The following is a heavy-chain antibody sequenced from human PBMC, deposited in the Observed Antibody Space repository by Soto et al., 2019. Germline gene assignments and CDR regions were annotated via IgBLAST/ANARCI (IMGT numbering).Heavy chain of an antibody. Sequence: EVQLLESGGGLVQPGGSLRLSCAASGFTFSSNAMSWVRQATGKVLEWVSAISGSGGSPYYVDSVKGRFTISRDNSKNTVYLQMNSLTAEDTALYYCLKDRRAIAVAGTLAGWGQVTLVTVSS. D-gene: IGHD6-19*01. CDR3: LKDRRAIAVAGTLAG. CDR1: GFTFSSNA. V-gene: IGHV3-23*01. J-gene: IGHJ4*02. CDR2: ISGSGGSP.